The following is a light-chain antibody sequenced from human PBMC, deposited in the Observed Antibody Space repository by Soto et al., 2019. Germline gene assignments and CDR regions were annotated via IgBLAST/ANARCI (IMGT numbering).Light chain of an antibody. CDR3: SSYTTMSTKV. Sequence: QSVLTQPASVSGSPGQSITISCTGTSSDVGAYDYVSWYQQHPGKPPKLIIFEVINRPSGVSSRFSGSRSGNTASLTISGLQAEDEADYYCSSYTTMSTKVFGTGTK. CDR1: SSDVGAYDY. V-gene: IGLV2-14*01. J-gene: IGLJ1*01. CDR2: EVI.